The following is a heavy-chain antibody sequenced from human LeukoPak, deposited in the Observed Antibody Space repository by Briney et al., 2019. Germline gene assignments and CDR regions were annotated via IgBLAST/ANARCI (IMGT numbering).Heavy chain of an antibody. CDR3: AREIPVISLYYYYYGMDV. Sequence: SETLSLTCAVYGGSFSGYYWSWIRQPPGKGLEWIGEINHSGSTNYNPSLKSRVTISVDTSKNQFSLKLSSVTAADTAVYYCAREIPVISLYYYYYGMDVWGQGTTVTVSS. CDR1: GGSFSGYY. D-gene: IGHD2-21*01. V-gene: IGHV4-34*01. J-gene: IGHJ6*02. CDR2: INHSGST.